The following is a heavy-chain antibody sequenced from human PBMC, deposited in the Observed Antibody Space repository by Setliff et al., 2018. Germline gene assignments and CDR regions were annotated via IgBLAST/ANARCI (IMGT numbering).Heavy chain of an antibody. V-gene: IGHV1-2*02. D-gene: IGHD2-2*01. CDR2: INPNTGGT. CDR1: GYTFTGYH. Sequence: ASVKVSCKASGYTFTGYHIHWVRQAPGQGLEWMGWINPNTGGTNYAQKFQGRVTLTRDTSIRTSYMELNSLTSDDTAVYYCARLAAIPEPGIGILAWGQGTLVNVSS. CDR3: ARLAAIPEPGIGILA. J-gene: IGHJ4*02.